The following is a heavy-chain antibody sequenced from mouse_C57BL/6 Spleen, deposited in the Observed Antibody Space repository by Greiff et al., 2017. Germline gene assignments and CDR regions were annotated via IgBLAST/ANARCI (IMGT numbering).Heavy chain of an antibody. Sequence: QVQLQQPGAELVRPGSSVKLSCKASGYTFTSYWMDWVKQRPGQGLEWIGNIYPSDSETHHNQKFKDKATLTVDKSSSTAYMQLHSLTSEDSAVYYCARRELSYFDCWGQGTTLTVSS. CDR2: IYPSDSET. CDR3: ARRELSYFDC. D-gene: IGHD3-3*01. V-gene: IGHV1-61*01. CDR1: GYTFTSYW. J-gene: IGHJ2*01.